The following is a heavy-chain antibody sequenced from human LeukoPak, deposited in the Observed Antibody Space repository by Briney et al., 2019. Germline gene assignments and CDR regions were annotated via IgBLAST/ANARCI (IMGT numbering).Heavy chain of an antibody. CDR2: SNTNTGNP. D-gene: IGHD6-13*01. CDR1: GYTFTSYY. V-gene: IGHV7-4-1*02. CDR3: ARGAGTIYNDWFDP. Sequence: ASVKVSCKASGYTFTSYYMHWVRQAPGQGLEWMGWSNTNTGNPTYAQGFTGRFVFSLDTSVSTAYLQISSLKAEDTAVYYCARGAGTIYNDWFDPWGQGTLVTVSS. J-gene: IGHJ5*02.